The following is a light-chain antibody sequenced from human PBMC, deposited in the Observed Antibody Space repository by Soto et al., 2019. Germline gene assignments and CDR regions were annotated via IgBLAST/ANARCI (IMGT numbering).Light chain of an antibody. CDR3: QQRSTWPPIR. CDR1: QSVSSY. J-gene: IGKJ5*01. Sequence: KQSPPTLSLSPGKRATLSCRASQSVSSYLAWYQQKPGQAPRLLIYDASNRATGIPARFSGSGSGTDFTLTISSLEPEDFAVYYCQQRSTWPPIRLGQGTRLEI. CDR2: DAS. V-gene: IGKV3-11*01.